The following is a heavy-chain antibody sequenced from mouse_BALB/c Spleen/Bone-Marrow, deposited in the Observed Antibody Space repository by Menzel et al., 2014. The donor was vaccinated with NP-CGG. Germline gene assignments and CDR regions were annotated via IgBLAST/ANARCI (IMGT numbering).Heavy chain of an antibody. V-gene: IGHV1-7*01. D-gene: IGHD1-2*01. Sequence: QVQLKESGAELAKPGASVKMSCKASGYTFSSYWMHWVKQRPGQGLEWIGYINPSTGYTEYNQKFKDKATLTADKSSSTAYMQLSSLTSEDSAVYYCVRSPHYYDLDYWGQGATLTVSS. J-gene: IGHJ2*01. CDR3: VRSPHYYDLDY. CDR2: INPSTGYT. CDR1: GYTFSSYW.